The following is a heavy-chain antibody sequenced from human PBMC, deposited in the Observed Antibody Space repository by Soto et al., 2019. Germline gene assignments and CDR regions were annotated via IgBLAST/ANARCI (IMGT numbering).Heavy chain of an antibody. V-gene: IGHV4-59*01. CDR3: AAAPRY. CDR2: IYHSGST. D-gene: IGHD6-13*01. CDR1: GGSITSYY. J-gene: IGHJ4*01. Sequence: QVQLQESGPGLVKPSETLSLTCAVSGGSITSYYWSWIRQAPGKGLEWIGYIYHSGSTDYNPSLKSRVTMSLDTSKNQVSLRLTSVTAADTAVYYCAAAPRYWGHGTLVTVSA.